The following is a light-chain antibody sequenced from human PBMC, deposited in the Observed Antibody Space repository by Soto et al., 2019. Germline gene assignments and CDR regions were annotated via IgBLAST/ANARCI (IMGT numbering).Light chain of an antibody. Sequence: IQLTQSPSSLSASVGDRVTITCRASQGISSYLAWYQQKPGKAPKLLIYAASTLQSGVPSRFSGSGSGTDFTLTISSLQPEDFATYYCQQLNSYPQGIITFGPGTKVDIK. V-gene: IGKV1-9*01. CDR1: QGISSY. CDR2: AAS. J-gene: IGKJ3*01. CDR3: QQLNSYPQGIIT.